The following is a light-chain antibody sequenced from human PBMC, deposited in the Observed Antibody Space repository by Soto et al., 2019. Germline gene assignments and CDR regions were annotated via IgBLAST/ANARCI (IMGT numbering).Light chain of an antibody. J-gene: IGLJ2*01. CDR2: EVS. CDR1: SSDVGGYNY. Sequence: QSALTQPASVSGSPGQSITISCTGTSSDVGGYNYVSWYQQHPGKAPKLMIYEVSNRPSGVSNRFSGSKSGNTASLTISGLRAEDEADYYCSSSTSSSTLVVFGGGTKLTVL. V-gene: IGLV2-14*01. CDR3: SSSTSSSTLVV.